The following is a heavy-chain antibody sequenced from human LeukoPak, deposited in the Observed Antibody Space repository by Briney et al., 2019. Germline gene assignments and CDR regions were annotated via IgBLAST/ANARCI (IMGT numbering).Heavy chain of an antibody. J-gene: IGHJ5*02. D-gene: IGHD2-2*01. Sequence: ASVKVSCKASGYTFTSYDINWVRQAPGQGLEWMGWINPNSGGTNYAQKFQGRVTMTRDTSISTAYMELSRLRSDDTAVYYCARVLEDQLLYNWFDPWGQGTLVTVSS. V-gene: IGHV1-2*02. CDR3: ARVLEDQLLYNWFDP. CDR1: GYTFTSYD. CDR2: INPNSGGT.